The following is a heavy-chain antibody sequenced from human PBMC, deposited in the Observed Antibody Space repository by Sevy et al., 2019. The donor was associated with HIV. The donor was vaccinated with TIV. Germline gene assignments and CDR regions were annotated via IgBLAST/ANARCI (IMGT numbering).Heavy chain of an antibody. Sequence: GGSLRLSCAASGFTFSSYLMHWVRQAPGKGPVWVSRINSDGSSTSYADSVKGRFTISRDNARNTLYLEMNSLRSEDTAVYYCAGGQGYWGQGTLVTVSS. J-gene: IGHJ4*02. CDR3: AGGQGY. CDR2: INSDGSST. CDR1: GFTFSSYL. V-gene: IGHV3-74*01.